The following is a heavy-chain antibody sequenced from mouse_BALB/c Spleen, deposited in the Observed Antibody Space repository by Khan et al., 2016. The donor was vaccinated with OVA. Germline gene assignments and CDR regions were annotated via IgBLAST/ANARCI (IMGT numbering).Heavy chain of an antibody. Sequence: QVQLKESGAELVRPGVSVKISCKGSGYTFTDYAMHWVKQSQTKSLEWIGVISTYYDDASYNQKFKDKATMTVDISSSTAFLELARLTSEDSAIYYCARNYYGTRNAMDYWGQGTSVTVS. CDR1: GYTFTDYA. CDR2: ISTYYDDA. V-gene: IGHV1S137*01. CDR3: ARNYYGTRNAMDY. D-gene: IGHD1-1*01. J-gene: IGHJ4*01.